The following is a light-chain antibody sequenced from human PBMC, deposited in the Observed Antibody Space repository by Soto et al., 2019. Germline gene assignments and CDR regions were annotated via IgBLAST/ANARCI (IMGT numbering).Light chain of an antibody. CDR1: SSDIGDYNY. J-gene: IGLJ2*01. CDR3: SSYTSTVTLVV. V-gene: IGLV2-14*03. CDR2: EVD. Sequence: QSALTQPASVSASPGQSITISCTGTSSDIGDYNYVSWYQQRPGEAPKLILYEVDNRPSGISDRFSGSKSGNTASLTISGLQTEDEADYYCSSYTSTVTLVVFGGGTKVTVL.